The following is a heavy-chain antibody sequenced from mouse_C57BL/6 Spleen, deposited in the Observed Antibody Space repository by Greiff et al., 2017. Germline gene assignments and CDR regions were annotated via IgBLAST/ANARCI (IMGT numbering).Heavy chain of an antibody. CDR1: GYTFTSYW. D-gene: IGHD2-14*01. CDR3: ARGGSGTRDALDY. CDR2: IDPSDSYT. J-gene: IGHJ4*01. V-gene: IGHV1-50*01. Sequence: VQLQQPGAELVKPGASVKLSCKASGYTFTSYWMQWVKQRPGQGLEWIGEIDPSDSYTNYNQKFKGKATLTVDTSSSTAYMQLSSLTSEDSAVYYGARGGSGTRDALDYWGQGTSVTVSA.